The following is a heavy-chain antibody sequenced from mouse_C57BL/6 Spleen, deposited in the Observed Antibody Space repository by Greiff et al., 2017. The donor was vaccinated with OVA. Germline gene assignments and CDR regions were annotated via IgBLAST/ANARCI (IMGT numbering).Heavy chain of an antibody. Sequence: EVKVVESGGVLVKPGGSLKLSCAASGFTFSDYGMHWVRQAPEKGLEWVAYISSGSSTIYYADTVKGRFTISRDNAKNTLFLQMTSLRSEDTAMYYCAPYDYDWAWFAYWGQGTLVTVSA. CDR2: ISSGSSTI. V-gene: IGHV5-17*01. D-gene: IGHD2-4*01. CDR1: GFTFSDYG. CDR3: APYDYDWAWFAY. J-gene: IGHJ3*01.